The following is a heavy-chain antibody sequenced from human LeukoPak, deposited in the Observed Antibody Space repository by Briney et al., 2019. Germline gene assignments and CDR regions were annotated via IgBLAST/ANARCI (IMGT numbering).Heavy chain of an antibody. D-gene: IGHD6-13*01. CDR1: GDSVSSNSAA. CDR2: TYYRSKWYN. Sequence: SQTLSLTCAISGDSVSSNSAAWNWIRQSPSRGLEWLGRTYYRSKWYNDYAVSVKGRIAINPDTSKNQFSLQLNSVTPEDTAVYYCARAKDRSPLFDYWGQGTLVTVSS. V-gene: IGHV6-1*01. CDR3: ARAKDRSPLFDY. J-gene: IGHJ4*02.